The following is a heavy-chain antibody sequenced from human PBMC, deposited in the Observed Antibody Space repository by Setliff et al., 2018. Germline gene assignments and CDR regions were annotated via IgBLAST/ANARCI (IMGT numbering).Heavy chain of an antibody. D-gene: IGHD3-10*01. CDR2: ISAQDGNT. CDR3: ARGSEFYYGSGTIDS. V-gene: IGHV1-18*01. CDR1: GYSFLSYG. Sequence: ASVKVSCKASGYSFLSYGITWVRQAPGQGLEWMGWISAQDGNTIYAQNFQGRVTMTTDTSTSTAYMELRSLSSVTAADTAVYYCARGSEFYYGSGTIDSWGQGTLVTVSS. J-gene: IGHJ4*02.